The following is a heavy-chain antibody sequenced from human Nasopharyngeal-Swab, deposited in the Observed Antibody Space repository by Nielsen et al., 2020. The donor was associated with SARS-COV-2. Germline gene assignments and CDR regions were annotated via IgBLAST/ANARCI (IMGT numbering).Heavy chain of an antibody. J-gene: IGHJ6*02. CDR2: ITGRGDAT. D-gene: IGHD3-16*01. V-gene: IGHV3-23*01. CDR3: AKDGVRLNGIDV. Sequence: SPQIPPGAPGLPPSSYTPSRAPHPPGGGPEWGSAITGRGDATNYADPVRGRFTISRDNSKSTLYLQMNSLRAEDTAEYFCAKDGVRLNGIDVWGQGTTVTVSS. CDR1: GLPPSSYT.